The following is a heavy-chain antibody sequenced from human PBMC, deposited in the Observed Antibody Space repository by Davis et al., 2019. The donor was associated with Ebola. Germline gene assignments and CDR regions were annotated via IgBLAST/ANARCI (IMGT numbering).Heavy chain of an antibody. Sequence: GGSLRLSCTDSVITFSSYAMTWVRQAPGKGLEWVAAISGIGGSTYNADSVKGRFTIPRTKSKKTLYLQMTGLRAEDTAVYYCAKSGLSFGVVKYHYGMDVWGKGTTVTVSS. CDR1: VITFSSYA. CDR2: ISGIGGST. V-gene: IGHV3-23*01. J-gene: IGHJ6*04. D-gene: IGHD3-3*01. CDR3: AKSGLSFGVVKYHYGMDV.